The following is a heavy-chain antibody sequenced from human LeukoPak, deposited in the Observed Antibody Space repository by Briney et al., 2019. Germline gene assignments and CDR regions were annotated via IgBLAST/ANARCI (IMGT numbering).Heavy chain of an antibody. V-gene: IGHV3-48*03. CDR3: ARGSRRHSFYYFDY. CDR2: ISSSGSTI. J-gene: IGHJ4*02. CDR1: GFTFSSYE. Sequence: TGGSLRLSCAASGFTFSSYEMNWVRQAPGKGLEWVPYISSSGSTIYYADSVKGRFTISRDNAKNSLYLQMNSLRAEDTAVYYCARGSRRHSFYYFDYWGQGTLVTVSS. D-gene: IGHD5-18*01.